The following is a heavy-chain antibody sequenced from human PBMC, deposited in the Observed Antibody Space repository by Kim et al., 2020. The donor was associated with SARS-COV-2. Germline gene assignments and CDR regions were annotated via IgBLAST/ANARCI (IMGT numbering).Heavy chain of an antibody. CDR1: GFIFSDYY. D-gene: IGHD3-10*01. Sequence: GGSLRLSCEASGFIFSDYYMSWVRQAPGKGLEWVAYISAGGGTQNYADSVRGRFTISRDAAKNTVDLQMDSLRTEDTAIYYCARDYRRHVMDPGVSFDS. CDR2: ISAGGGTQ. J-gene: IGHJ4*01. CDR3: ARDYRRHVMDPGVSFDS. V-gene: IGHV3-11*01.